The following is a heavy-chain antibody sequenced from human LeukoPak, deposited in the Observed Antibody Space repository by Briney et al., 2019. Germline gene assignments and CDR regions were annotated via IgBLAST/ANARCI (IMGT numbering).Heavy chain of an antibody. CDR3: ARVVWFGELRYFDY. D-gene: IGHD3-10*01. CDR1: GGTFSSYA. CDR2: IIPIFGTA. Sequence: GASVKVSCKASGGTFSSYAISWVRQAPGQGLEWMGGIIPIFGTANYAQKFQGRVTITRNTSISTAYMELSSLRSEDTAVYYCARVVWFGELRYFDYWGQGTLVTVSS. V-gene: IGHV1-69*05. J-gene: IGHJ4*02.